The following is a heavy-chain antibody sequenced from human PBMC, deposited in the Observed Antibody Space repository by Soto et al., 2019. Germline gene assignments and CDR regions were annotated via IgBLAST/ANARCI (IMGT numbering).Heavy chain of an antibody. CDR3: ARRSHVTVPPS. CDR1: GGSISSSNHY. Sequence: PSETLSLTCSVSGGSISSSNHYCVWIRQPPGKGLEWVGSIYYGGDTYYNPSLKSRVTVSIDASKNQLSLKLSSVAAADTAVYFCARRSHVTVPPSWGQGTLVTVSS. D-gene: IGHD2-2*01. J-gene: IGHJ4*02. CDR2: IYYGGDT. V-gene: IGHV4-39*01.